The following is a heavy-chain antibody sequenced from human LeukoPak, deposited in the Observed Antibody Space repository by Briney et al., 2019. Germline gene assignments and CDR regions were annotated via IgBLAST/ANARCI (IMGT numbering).Heavy chain of an antibody. D-gene: IGHD6-13*01. V-gene: IGHV1-2*02. Sequence: ASVKVSCKASGYTFTGYYMHWVRQAPGQGLEWMGWINPNSGGTNYAQKFQGRVTMTRDTSISTAYMELSRLRSDDTAVYYCARGLSSSWSDWFDPWGQGTLVTVPS. CDR3: ARGLSSSWSDWFDP. CDR1: GYTFTGYY. J-gene: IGHJ5*02. CDR2: INPNSGGT.